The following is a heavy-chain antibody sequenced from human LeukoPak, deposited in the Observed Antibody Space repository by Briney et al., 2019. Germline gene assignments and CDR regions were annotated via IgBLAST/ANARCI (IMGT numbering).Heavy chain of an antibody. J-gene: IGHJ4*02. CDR2: IYPGDSDT. D-gene: IGHD6-19*01. CDR3: ARTASSGWVYFDY. CDR1: GYSFTNYW. Sequence: GESLKISCKGSGYSFTNYWIGWVRQMPGKGLEWMGIIYPGDSDTKYSPSFQGQVTISADKSISTAYLQWSSLKASDTAMYYCARTASSGWVYFDYWGQGTLVTVSS. V-gene: IGHV5-51*01.